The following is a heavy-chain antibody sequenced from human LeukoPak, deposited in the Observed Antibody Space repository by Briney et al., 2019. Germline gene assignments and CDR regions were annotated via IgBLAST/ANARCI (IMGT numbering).Heavy chain of an antibody. J-gene: IGHJ6*02. CDR2: ISYDGSNK. CDR3: AREMSSGWYNYYYGMDV. V-gene: IGHV3-30*04. CDR1: GFTFSSYA. Sequence: GGSLRLSCAASGFTFSSYAMHWVRQAPGKGLEWVAVISYDGSNKYYADSVKGRFTISRDNSKNTLYLQMNSLRAEDTAVYYCAREMSSGWYNYYYGMDVWGQGTTVTASS. D-gene: IGHD6-19*01.